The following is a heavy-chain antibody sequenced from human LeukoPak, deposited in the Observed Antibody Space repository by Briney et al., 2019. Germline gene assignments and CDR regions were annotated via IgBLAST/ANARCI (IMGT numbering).Heavy chain of an antibody. V-gene: IGHV3-21*01. CDR3: ASTRGYSYGLFDY. Sequence: GGSLRLSCAASGFTFSSYSMNWVRQAPGKGLGWVSSISSSSSYIYYADSVKGRFTISRDNAKNSLYLQMNSLRAEDPAVYYCASTRGYSYGLFDYWGQGTLVTVSS. CDR1: GFTFSSYS. D-gene: IGHD5-18*01. CDR2: ISSSSSYI. J-gene: IGHJ4*02.